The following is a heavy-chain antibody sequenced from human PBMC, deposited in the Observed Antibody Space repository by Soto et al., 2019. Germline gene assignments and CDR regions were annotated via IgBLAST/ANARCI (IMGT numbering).Heavy chain of an antibody. V-gene: IGHV3-33*01. CDR1: GFTFRNHW. J-gene: IGHJ4*02. CDR3: ARDLVDY. Sequence: GGAPRLSFATSGFTFRNHWMHWVRQAPGKGLEWVAVIWYDGSKKYYADSVKGRFTISRDNSKNTLYLQMSSLRAEDTAIYYCARDLVDYWGQGTLVTVSS. CDR2: IWYDGSKK.